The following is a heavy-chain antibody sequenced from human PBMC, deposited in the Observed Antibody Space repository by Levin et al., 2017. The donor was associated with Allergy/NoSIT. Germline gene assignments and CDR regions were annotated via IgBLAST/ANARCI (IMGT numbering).Heavy chain of an antibody. V-gene: IGHV3-23*01. CDR3: AKDVRDIVVVPAAGVGAFDV. D-gene: IGHD2-2*01. CDR1: GFTFSNYG. J-gene: IGHJ3*01. Sequence: PGGSLRLSCAASGFTFSNYGMNWVRQAPGKGLEWVSAISGSGGRTYYADSVKGRFTISRDNSKNTLYLQMNSLRAEDTAVYYCAKDVRDIVVVPAAGVGAFDVWGQGAMVTVSS. CDR2: ISGSGGRT.